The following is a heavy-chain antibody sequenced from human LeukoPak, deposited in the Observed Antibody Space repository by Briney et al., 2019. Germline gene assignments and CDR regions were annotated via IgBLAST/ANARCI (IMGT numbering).Heavy chain of an antibody. Sequence: PGGSLRLSCAASGFTFSNYAIHWVRQAPGKGLEWVAIISYGGTNKYYADSVKGRFTISRDNSKNTLYLQMNSLRAEDTAVYYCARDHNGSGNYYATSYNFDYWGQGTLVTVSS. D-gene: IGHD3-10*01. CDR1: GFTFSNYA. CDR3: ARDHNGSGNYYATSYNFDY. J-gene: IGHJ4*02. V-gene: IGHV3-30*04. CDR2: ISYGGTNK.